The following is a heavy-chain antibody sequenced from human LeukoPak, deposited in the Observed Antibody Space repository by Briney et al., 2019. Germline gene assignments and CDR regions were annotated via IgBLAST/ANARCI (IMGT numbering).Heavy chain of an antibody. D-gene: IGHD3-22*01. V-gene: IGHV3-30*02. Sequence: GGSLRLSCAASGFTFSSYGMHWVRQAPGKGLEWVAFIRYDGSNKYYADSVKGRFTISRDNSKNTLYLQMNSLRAEDTAVYYCAKVGTMYSSGPGSYFDYWGQGTLVTVSS. CDR3: AKVGTMYSSGPGSYFDY. CDR1: GFTFSSYG. CDR2: IRYDGSNK. J-gene: IGHJ4*02.